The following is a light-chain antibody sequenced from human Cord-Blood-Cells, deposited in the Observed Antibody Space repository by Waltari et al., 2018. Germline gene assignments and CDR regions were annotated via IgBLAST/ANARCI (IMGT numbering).Light chain of an antibody. Sequence: EIVLTQPPGTLSLSPGERATLSCRASQSVSSSYLAWYQQKPGQAPRLLIYGASSRATGNPDRFSGSGSGTDFTLTISRLEPEDFAVYYCQQYGSSPTFGQGTKLEIK. CDR3: QQYGSSPT. CDR1: QSVSSSY. V-gene: IGKV3-20*01. CDR2: GAS. J-gene: IGKJ2*01.